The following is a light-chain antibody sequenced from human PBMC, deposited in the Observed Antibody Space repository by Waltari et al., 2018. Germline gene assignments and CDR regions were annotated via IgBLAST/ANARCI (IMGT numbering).Light chain of an antibody. CDR2: KDS. J-gene: IGLJ2*01. CDR1: ALPKQY. Sequence: SDELTQPPSVSVSPGQTATITCSGDALPKQYAYWYQRKVGQAPVLIIYKDSERPSGIPERFSGSSSGTTVTLTINGVQAEDDADYFCQSADRSSTPIFGGGTKLTVL. CDR3: QSADRSSTPI. V-gene: IGLV3-25*03.